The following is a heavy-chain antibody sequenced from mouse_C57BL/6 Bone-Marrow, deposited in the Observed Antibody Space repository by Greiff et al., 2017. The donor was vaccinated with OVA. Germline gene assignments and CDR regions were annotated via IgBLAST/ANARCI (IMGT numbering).Heavy chain of an antibody. CDR2: INSDGGGT. CDR1: EYAFPSHD. V-gene: IGHV5-2*01. J-gene: IGHJ3*01. Sequence: EVQLVESGGGLVQPGESLKLSCESNEYAFPSHDMSWVRKTPEKRLELVAAINSDGGGTYYPDTMEERFIISRDTTKKTLYLQMIRLRSQDTALYDCARHVIYYDYLFAYWGQGTLVTVSA. D-gene: IGHD2-4*01. CDR3: ARHVIYYDYLFAY.